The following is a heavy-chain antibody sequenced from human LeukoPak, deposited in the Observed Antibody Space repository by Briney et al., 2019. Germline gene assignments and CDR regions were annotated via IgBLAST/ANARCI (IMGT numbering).Heavy chain of an antibody. J-gene: IGHJ4*02. D-gene: IGHD2-2*01. V-gene: IGHV3-21*01. Sequence: PGGSLRLSCAASGFTFSSYSMNWVRQAPGKGLEWVSSIGSSSSYIYYADSVKGRFTISRDNAKNSLYLQMNSLRAEDTAVYYCARRCSSTSCFDYWGQGTLVTVSS. CDR1: GFTFSSYS. CDR3: ARRCSSTSCFDY. CDR2: IGSSSSYI.